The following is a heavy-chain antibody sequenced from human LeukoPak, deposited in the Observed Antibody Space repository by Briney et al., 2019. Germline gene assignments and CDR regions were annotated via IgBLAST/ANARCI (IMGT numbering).Heavy chain of an antibody. J-gene: IGHJ6*02. CDR3: ARDLFQTDYYYGMDV. V-gene: IGHV1-46*01. CDR1: GYTFTSYY. Sequence: GASVKVSCKASGYTFTSYYMHWVRQAPGQGLEWMGIINPSGGSTSYAQKFQGRVTMTRDTSTSTVYMELSSLRSEDTAVYYCARDLFQTDYYYGMDVWGQGTTVTVPS. CDR2: INPSGGST.